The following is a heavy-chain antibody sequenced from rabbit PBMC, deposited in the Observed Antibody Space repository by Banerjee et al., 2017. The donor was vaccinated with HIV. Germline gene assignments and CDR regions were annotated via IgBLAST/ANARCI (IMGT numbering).Heavy chain of an antibody. D-gene: IGHD6-1*01. V-gene: IGHV1S45*01. J-gene: IGHJ4*01. CDR1: GFSFSSSYW. CDR3: ARNYGTYGHAFNL. CDR2: IYTSSGST. Sequence: EESGGDLVQPEGSLTLTCTASGFSFSSSYWICWVRQAPGKGLELIACIYTSSGSTYYASWAKGRFTISKTSSTTVTLQMTSLTAADTATYFCARNYGTYGHAFNLWGQGTLVTVS.